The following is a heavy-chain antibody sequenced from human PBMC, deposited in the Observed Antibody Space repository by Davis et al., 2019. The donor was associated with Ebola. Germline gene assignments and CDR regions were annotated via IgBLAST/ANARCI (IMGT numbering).Heavy chain of an antibody. CDR2: ISYDGSNK. D-gene: IGHD2-8*02. CDR1: GFTFSSYG. J-gene: IGHJ4*02. Sequence: GESLKISCAASGFTFSSYGMHWVRQAPGKGLEWVAVISYDGSNKYYADSVKGRFTISRDNAKNTLYLQMNSLRAEDTAVYYCARDSGCTGGVCYVFDYWGQGTLVTVSS. V-gene: IGHV3-30*03. CDR3: ARDSGCTGGVCYVFDY.